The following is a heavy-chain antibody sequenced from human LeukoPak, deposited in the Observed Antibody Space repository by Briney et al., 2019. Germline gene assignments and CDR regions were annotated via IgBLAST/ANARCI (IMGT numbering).Heavy chain of an antibody. CDR3: ARVGVVIIKNYYYYYMDV. V-gene: IGHV3-7*01. CDR2: IKQDGSEK. D-gene: IGHD3-3*01. J-gene: IGHJ6*03. Sequence: PGGSLRLSCAASGFTFSSYWMSWVRQAPGKGLEWVANIKQDGSEKYYVDSVKGRFTISRDNAKNSLYLQMNSLRAEDTAVYYCARVGVVIIKNYYYYYMDVWGKGTTVTVSS. CDR1: GFTFSSYW.